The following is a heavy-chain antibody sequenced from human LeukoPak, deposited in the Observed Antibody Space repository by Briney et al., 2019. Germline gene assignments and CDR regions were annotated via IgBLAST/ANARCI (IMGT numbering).Heavy chain of an antibody. CDR3: ARDGISSSSSYYYYYMDV. CDR1: GGTFSSYA. Sequence: EASVKVSCKASGGTFSSYAISWVRQAPGQGLEWMGGIIPIFGTANYAQKFQGRVTITADKSTSTAYMELSSLRSEDTAVYYCARDGISSSSSYYYYYMDVWGKGTTVTVSS. V-gene: IGHV1-69*06. D-gene: IGHD6-6*01. CDR2: IIPIFGTA. J-gene: IGHJ6*03.